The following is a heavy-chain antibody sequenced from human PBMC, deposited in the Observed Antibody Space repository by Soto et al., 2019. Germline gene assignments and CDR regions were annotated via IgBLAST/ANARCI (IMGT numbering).Heavy chain of an antibody. D-gene: IGHD6-13*01. V-gene: IGHV4-30-4*01. J-gene: IGHJ6*02. CDR1: GGSISSGDYY. CDR3: ARGQAAAPAMDV. Sequence: QVQLQESGPGLVKPSQTLSLTCSVSGGSISSGDYYWTWIRQPPGKGLEWIGYISYSGSTFYSPSLKRRATISVDRSKNQFSLKLSSVTAADTAVYYCARGQAAAPAMDVWGQGTTVTVSS. CDR2: ISYSGST.